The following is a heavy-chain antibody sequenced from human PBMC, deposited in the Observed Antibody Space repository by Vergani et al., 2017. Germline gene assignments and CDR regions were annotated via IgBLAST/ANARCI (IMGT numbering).Heavy chain of an antibody. CDR2: ISGTGGST. CDR1: GFTFNSYA. Sequence: EVQLVESGGGLVKPGGSLRLSCAASGFTFNSYAMSWVRQAPGKGLEWVSAISGTGGSTYYADSVKGRFTISRDNSKNTLYLQMNSLRAEDTAVYYCAKDWEFGDSPHWGQGTLVTVSS. CDR3: AKDWEFGDSPH. V-gene: IGHV3-23*04. J-gene: IGHJ4*02. D-gene: IGHD3-10*01.